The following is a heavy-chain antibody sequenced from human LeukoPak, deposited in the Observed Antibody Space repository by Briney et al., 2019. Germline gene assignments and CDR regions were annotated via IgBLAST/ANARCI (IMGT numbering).Heavy chain of an antibody. Sequence: SETLSLTCAVSGGSFSGYYWSWIRQPPAKGLECIRAINHSGRTTYHPSPKSPVPKSAGTSKKQFSLKLSSVTAADTAVYYCASDLSQDDFQHWGQGTLVTVSS. V-gene: IGHV4-34*01. D-gene: IGHD2-15*01. CDR2: INHSGRT. CDR1: GGSFSGYY. CDR3: ASDLSQDDFQH. J-gene: IGHJ1*01.